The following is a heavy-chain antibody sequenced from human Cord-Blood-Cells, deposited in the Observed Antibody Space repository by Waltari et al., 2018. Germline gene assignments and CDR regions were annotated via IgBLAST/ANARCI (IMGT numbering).Heavy chain of an antibody. Sequence: QVQLQESGPGLVKPSETLSLTSTVSGGSISSDYRSWIRQPPGKGLEWIGYIYYSGSTNYNPSLKSRVTISVDTSKNQFSLKLSSVTAADTAVYYCARTQPTGDLDYWGQGTLVTVSS. CDR2: IYYSGST. CDR3: ARTQPTGDLDY. CDR1: GGSISSDY. V-gene: IGHV4-59*01. J-gene: IGHJ4*02. D-gene: IGHD7-27*01.